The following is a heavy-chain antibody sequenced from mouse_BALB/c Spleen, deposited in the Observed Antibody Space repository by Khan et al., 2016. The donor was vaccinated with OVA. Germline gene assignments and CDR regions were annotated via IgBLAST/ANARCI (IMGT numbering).Heavy chain of an antibody. CDR2: IWSGGTT. CDR3: ASLYEYGEGFAY. D-gene: IGHD2-4*01. J-gene: IGHJ3*01. V-gene: IGHV2-2*02. Sequence: QVRLQQSGPGLIQPSQSLSITCTVSGFSLTSYGVHWVRQSPGKGLERLGVIWSGGTTDYNVAFISRLTISKDYSKSQVFLKMNILQANDTAIYYCASLYEYGEGFAYWGQGTLVTVSA. CDR1: GFSLTSYG.